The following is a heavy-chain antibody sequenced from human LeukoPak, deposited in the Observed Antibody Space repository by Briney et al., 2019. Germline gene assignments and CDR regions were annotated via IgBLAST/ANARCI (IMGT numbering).Heavy chain of an antibody. Sequence: PGGSLRLSCVASGFIFSDYSMDWVRQAPGKGLEWVSSISSSSSYIYYADSVKGRFTISRDNAKNSLYLQMNSLRAEDTAVYYCARSLVATIVGYYYYYMDVWGKGTTVTVSS. CDR2: ISSSSSYI. CDR3: ARSLVATIVGYYYYYMDV. CDR1: GFIFSDYS. J-gene: IGHJ6*03. V-gene: IGHV3-21*01. D-gene: IGHD5-12*01.